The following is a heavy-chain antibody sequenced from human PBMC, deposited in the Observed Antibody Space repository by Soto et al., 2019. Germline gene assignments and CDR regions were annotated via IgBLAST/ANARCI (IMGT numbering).Heavy chain of an antibody. V-gene: IGHV4-59*03. CDR1: GDAISNYY. J-gene: IGHJ4*02. D-gene: IGHD1-20*01. CDR2: VHESGST. Sequence: PSETLSLTCSVSGDAISNYYCSWIRQTPGRGREWIGCVHESGSTDYNPSLRGRVSISLHTSKSQFSLSLRSATAADTATYYCARGTRALITSFFAYWGQGIPVTVSS. CDR3: ARGTRALITSFFAY.